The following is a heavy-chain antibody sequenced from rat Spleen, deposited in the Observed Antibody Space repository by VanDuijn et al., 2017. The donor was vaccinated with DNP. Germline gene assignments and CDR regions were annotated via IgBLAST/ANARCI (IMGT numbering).Heavy chain of an antibody. J-gene: IGHJ2*01. D-gene: IGHD1-3*01. V-gene: IGHV5-31*01. CDR2: ITSGGGST. Sequence: EVQLVESGGGLVQPGRSLKLSCVASGFTFNNYWMTWIRQVPGKGLEWVASITSGGGSTYYPDSVKGRFPISRDNAKNTLYLQMNSLKSDDTATYYCARAYGSPWYFDYWGQGVMVTVSS. CDR1: GFTFNNYW. CDR3: ARAYGSPWYFDY.